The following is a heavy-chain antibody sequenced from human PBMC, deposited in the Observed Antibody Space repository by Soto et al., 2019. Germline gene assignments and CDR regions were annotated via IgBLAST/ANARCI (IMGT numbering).Heavy chain of an antibody. CDR3: ARAVPVSRAIASGSHDY. CDR2: INHSGST. CDR1: VGSFSGYY. J-gene: IGHJ4*02. D-gene: IGHD2-2*01. Sequence: SETLSLTCSVYVGSFSGYYWSWIRQPPGKGLEWIGEINHSGSTNYNPSLKSRVTISVDTSKNQFSLKLSSVTAADTAVYYCARAVPVSRAIASGSHDYLGQGTRGTVSS. V-gene: IGHV4-34*01.